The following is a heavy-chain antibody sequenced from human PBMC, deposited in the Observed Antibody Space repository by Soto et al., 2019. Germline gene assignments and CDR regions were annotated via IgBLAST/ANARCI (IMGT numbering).Heavy chain of an antibody. D-gene: IGHD3-3*01. V-gene: IGHV1-18*01. CDR2: ISAYNGNT. Sequence: RASVKVSCKASGYTFTSYGISWVRQAPGQGLEWMGWISAYNGNTNYAQKLQGRVTMTTDTSTSTAYMELRSLRSDDTAVYYCARLGYDFWSGYYREWYYFDYWGQGTLVTVSS. CDR3: ARLGYDFWSGYYREWYYFDY. J-gene: IGHJ4*02. CDR1: GYTFTSYG.